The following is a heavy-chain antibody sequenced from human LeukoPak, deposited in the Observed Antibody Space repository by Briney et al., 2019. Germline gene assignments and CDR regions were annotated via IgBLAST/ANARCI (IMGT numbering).Heavy chain of an antibody. CDR1: GGSISSSNW. V-gene: IGHV4-4*02. Sequence: PSGTLSLACAVSGGSISSSNWWSWVRQPPGKGLEWIGEIYHSGSTNYNPSLKNRVTISVDKSKNQFSLKLSSVTAADTAVYYCARGGDHAVDTGGYWGQGTLVTVSS. J-gene: IGHJ4*02. CDR3: ARGGDHAVDTGGY. CDR2: IYHSGST. D-gene: IGHD5-18*01.